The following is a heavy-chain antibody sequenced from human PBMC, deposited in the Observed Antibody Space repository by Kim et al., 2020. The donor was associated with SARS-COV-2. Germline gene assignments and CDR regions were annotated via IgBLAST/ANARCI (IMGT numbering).Heavy chain of an antibody. V-gene: IGHV4-34*01. CDR2: INHSGST. J-gene: IGHJ6*02. CDR3: ARGDIVVVPAALGLGYYYYYGMDV. D-gene: IGHD2-2*01. CDR1: GGSFSGYY. Sequence: SETLSLTCAVYGGSFSGYYWSWIRQPPGKGLEWIGEINHSGSTNYNTSLKSRVTISVDTSKNQFSLKLSSVTAADTAVYYCARGDIVVVPAALGLGYYYYYGMDVWGQGTTVTVSS.